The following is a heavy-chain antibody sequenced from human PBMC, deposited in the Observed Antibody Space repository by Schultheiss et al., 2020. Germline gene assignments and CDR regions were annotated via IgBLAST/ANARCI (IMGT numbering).Heavy chain of an antibody. Sequence: SVTVSGKASGGTFSSYAISWVRQAPGQGLEWMGGIIPIFGTANYAQKFQGRVTITADESTSTAYMELSSLRSEDTAVYYCARGPAKPYDILTEFMDVWGQGTTVTVSS. CDR1: GGTFSSYA. CDR2: IIPIFGTA. J-gene: IGHJ6*02. D-gene: IGHD3-9*01. V-gene: IGHV1-69*01. CDR3: ARGPAKPYDILTEFMDV.